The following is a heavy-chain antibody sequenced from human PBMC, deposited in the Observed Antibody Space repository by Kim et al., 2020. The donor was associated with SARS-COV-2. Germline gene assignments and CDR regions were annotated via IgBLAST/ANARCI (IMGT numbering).Heavy chain of an antibody. CDR1: GASISSGNY. CDR2: IYYSGST. J-gene: IGHJ4*02. V-gene: IGHV4-31*11. CDR3: ARARGLPSVGFDY. D-gene: IGHD3-16*01. Sequence: SETLSLTCAVSGASISSGNYWNWIRQHPGKGLEWIGYIYYSGSTYYNPSLRSRVTISVDTSKNQFSLNLTSVTAADTAVYYCARARGLPSVGFDYWGKGTLVTVSS.